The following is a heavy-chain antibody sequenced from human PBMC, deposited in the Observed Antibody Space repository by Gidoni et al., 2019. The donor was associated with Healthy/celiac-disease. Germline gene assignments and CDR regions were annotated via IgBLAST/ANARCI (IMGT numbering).Heavy chain of an antibody. J-gene: IGHJ5*02. CDR3: AREETPLGLGNWFDP. Sequence: QAQLVQSGAEAKKPGAPVKVSCKASGYTVTSYGNRRVRQAPGQGLEWMGWISAYNGNTNYAQKLQDRVTIPTDTSTSTADMELRSLVSDDTAVYYCAREETPLGLGNWFDPWGQGTLVTVSS. CDR2: ISAYNGNT. D-gene: IGHD5-12*01. CDR1: GYTVTSYG. V-gene: IGHV1-18*01.